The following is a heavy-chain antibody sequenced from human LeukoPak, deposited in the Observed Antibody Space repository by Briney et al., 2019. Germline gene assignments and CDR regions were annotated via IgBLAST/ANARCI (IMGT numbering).Heavy chain of an antibody. Sequence: ASVKVSCKASGYTFTGYYMHWVRQAPGQGLEWMGWINPNSGGTNYAQKFQGRVTMTRDTSISTAYMELSRLRSDDTAVYYCARRFMPLVGAPSIDYWGQGTLVTVSS. CDR1: GYTFTGYY. D-gene: IGHD1-26*01. V-gene: IGHV1-2*02. J-gene: IGHJ4*02. CDR3: ARRFMPLVGAPSIDY. CDR2: INPNSGGT.